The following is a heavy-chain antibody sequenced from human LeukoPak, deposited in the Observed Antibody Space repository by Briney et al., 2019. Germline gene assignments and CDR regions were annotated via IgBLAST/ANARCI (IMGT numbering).Heavy chain of an antibody. CDR3: ASVHSHFGVVGAFDI. V-gene: IGHV4-30-4*08. CDR1: GGSISSGDYY. Sequence: SETLSLTCTGSGGSISSGDYYWSWIRQPPGESLEWIGYIYYSGSTYYIPSLKSRVTISVDTSKNQFSLKLSSVTAADTAVYYCASVHSHFGVVGAFDIWGQGTMVTVSS. J-gene: IGHJ3*02. CDR2: IYYSGST. D-gene: IGHD3-3*01.